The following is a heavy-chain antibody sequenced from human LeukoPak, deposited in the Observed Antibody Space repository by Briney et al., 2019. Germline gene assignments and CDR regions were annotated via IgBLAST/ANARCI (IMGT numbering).Heavy chain of an antibody. CDR2: IYYSGST. V-gene: IGHV4-59*12. D-gene: IGHD2-2*01. J-gene: IGHJ6*04. Sequence: SETLSLTCTVSGGSISSYYWSWIRQPPGKGLEWIGYIYYSGSTNYNPSLKSRVTISVDTSKNQFSLKLSSVTAADTAVYYCATDRTSPRGGMDVWGKGTTVTVSS. CDR1: GGSISSYY. CDR3: ATDRTSPRGGMDV.